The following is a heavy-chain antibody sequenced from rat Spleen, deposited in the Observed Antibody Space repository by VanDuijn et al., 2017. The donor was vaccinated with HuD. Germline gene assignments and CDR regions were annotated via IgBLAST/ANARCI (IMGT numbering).Heavy chain of an antibody. V-gene: IGHV5-7*01. Sequence: EVQLVESGGGLVQPRRSLKHSCAASGLTFSDYYMAWVRQAPTKGLEWVATISYDGSSTYYRNSVKGRFTNSRDNAKSTLYLQMDSLRSEDTATYYCARHTMALIFFYYWGQGVMVTVSS. CDR2: ISYDGSST. CDR3: ARHTMALIFFYY. CDR1: GLTFSDYY. J-gene: IGHJ2*01. D-gene: IGHD1-7*01.